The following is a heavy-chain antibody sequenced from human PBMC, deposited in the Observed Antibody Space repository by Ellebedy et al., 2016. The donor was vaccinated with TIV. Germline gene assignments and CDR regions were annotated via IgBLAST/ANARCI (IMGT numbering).Heavy chain of an antibody. CDR1: GFTFTSHS. D-gene: IGHD3-10*01. Sequence: GESLKISXAASGFTFTSHSMSWVRLAPGKGLEWVSSISRDSSYIYYADSVRGRFTISRDNAKNSLTLHMNNLRAEDTAVYYCARGSLWFGEFDSWGQGTLVTVSS. CDR3: ARGSLWFGEFDS. CDR2: ISRDSSYI. V-gene: IGHV3-21*01. J-gene: IGHJ4*02.